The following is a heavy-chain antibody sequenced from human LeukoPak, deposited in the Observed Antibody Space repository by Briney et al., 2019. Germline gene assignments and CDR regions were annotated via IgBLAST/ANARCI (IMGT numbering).Heavy chain of an antibody. CDR2: INHSGST. CDR3: ARWSSNYYDSSGRRFDP. CDR1: GGSFSGFY. Sequence: SETLSLTCAVYGGSFSGFYWSSIRQPPGKGLEWIGEINHSGSTNYNPSLKSRVTISVDTSKNQFSLKLSYVTAADTAVYYCARWSSNYYDSSGRRFDPWGQGTLVTVSS. J-gene: IGHJ5*02. D-gene: IGHD3-22*01. V-gene: IGHV4-34*01.